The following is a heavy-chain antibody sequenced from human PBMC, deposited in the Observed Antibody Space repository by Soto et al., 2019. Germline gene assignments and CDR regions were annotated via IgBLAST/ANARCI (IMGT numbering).Heavy chain of an antibody. CDR3: ARTVAGGGAFDY. J-gene: IGHJ4*02. Sequence: EVQLVESGGGLVQPGGSLRLSCAASGFTFSSYEMNWVRQAPGKGLEWVSYISSSGSTIYYADSVKGRFTISRDNAKNSLDLQMNSLRAEDTAVYYCARTVAGGGAFDYWGQGTLVTVSS. CDR2: ISSSGSTI. CDR1: GFTFSSYE. V-gene: IGHV3-48*03. D-gene: IGHD6-19*01.